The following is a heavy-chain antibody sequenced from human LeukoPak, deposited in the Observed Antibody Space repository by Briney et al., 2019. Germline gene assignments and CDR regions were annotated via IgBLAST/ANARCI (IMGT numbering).Heavy chain of an antibody. J-gene: IGHJ3*02. D-gene: IGHD4-23*01. CDR3: ARGLRLYYGGNSVAFDI. CDR1: GGTFSSYA. V-gene: IGHV1-69*06. Sequence: SVKVSCKASGGTFSSYAISWVRQAPGQGLGWMGGIIPIFGTANYAQKFQGRVTITADKSTSTAYMELSSLRSEDTAVYYCARGLRLYYGGNSVAFDIWGQGTMVTVSS. CDR2: IIPIFGTA.